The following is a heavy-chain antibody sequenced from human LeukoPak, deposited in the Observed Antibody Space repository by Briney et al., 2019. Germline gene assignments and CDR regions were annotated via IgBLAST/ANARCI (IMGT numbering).Heavy chain of an antibody. J-gene: IGHJ4*02. V-gene: IGHV4-34*01. CDR3: ARASNQYYYGSGSYYYDY. Sequence: PSGTLSLTCAVYGGSFSGYYWSWIRQPPGKGLEWIGEINHSGSTNYNPSLKSRVTISVDTSKNQFSLKLSSVTAADTAVYYCARASNQYYYGSGSYYYDYWGQGTLVTVSS. CDR1: GGSFSGYY. CDR2: INHSGST. D-gene: IGHD3-10*01.